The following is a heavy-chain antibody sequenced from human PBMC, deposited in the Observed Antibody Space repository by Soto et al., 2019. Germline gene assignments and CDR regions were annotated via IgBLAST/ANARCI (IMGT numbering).Heavy chain of an antibody. CDR3: ARSNRGTTYFGY. CDR2: IHHTGST. D-gene: IGHD3-10*01. Sequence: QVQLQESGPGLVKPSGTLSLTCTVSGVSISSSNWWSWVRQSPGKGLDWIGEIHHTGSTNYNPSLERQFSVSVDKSQNQFSLTLSSVPAADTALYYIARSNRGTTYFGYWGQGTLVTVSS. CDR1: GVSISSSNW. V-gene: IGHV4-4*02. J-gene: IGHJ4*02.